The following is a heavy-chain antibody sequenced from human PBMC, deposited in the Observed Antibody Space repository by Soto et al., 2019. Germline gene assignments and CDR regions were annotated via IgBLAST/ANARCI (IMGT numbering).Heavy chain of an antibody. Sequence: SETLSLTCTVSGGSISSGGYYWSWIRQHPGKGLEWIGYIYYSGSTYYNPSLKSRVTISVDTSKNQFSLKLSSVTAADTAVYYCAREVDYGSGSYYHVRNWFDPWGQGTLVTVSS. D-gene: IGHD3-10*01. CDR1: GGSISSGGYY. J-gene: IGHJ5*02. CDR3: AREVDYGSGSYYHVRNWFDP. V-gene: IGHV4-31*03. CDR2: IYYSGST.